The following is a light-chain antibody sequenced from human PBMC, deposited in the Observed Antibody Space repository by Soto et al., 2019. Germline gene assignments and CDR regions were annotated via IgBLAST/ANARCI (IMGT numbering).Light chain of an antibody. CDR3: SSYTSSSTRV. CDR2: EVS. J-gene: IGLJ1*01. CDR1: SSDVGGYNY. Sequence: QSALPQPVSMSGSPGQSITISCTGTSSDVGGYNYVSWYQQHPGKAPKLMIYEVSNRPSGVSNRFSGSKSGNTASLTISGLQAEDEADYYCSSYTSSSTRVFGTGTKVTVL. V-gene: IGLV2-14*01.